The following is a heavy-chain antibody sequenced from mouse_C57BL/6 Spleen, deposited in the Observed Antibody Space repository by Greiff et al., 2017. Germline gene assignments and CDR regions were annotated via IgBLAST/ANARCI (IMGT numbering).Heavy chain of an antibody. J-gene: IGHJ3*01. CDR3: ASGSSYGGFAY. V-gene: IGHV1-82*01. Sequence: VQLMESGPELVKPGASVKISCKASGYAFSSSWMNWVKQRPGKGLEWIGRIYPGDGDTNYNGKFKGKATLTADKSSSTAYMQLSSLTSEDSAVYFCASGSSYGGFAYWGQGTLVTVSA. CDR1: GYAFSSSW. D-gene: IGHD1-1*01. CDR2: IYPGDGDT.